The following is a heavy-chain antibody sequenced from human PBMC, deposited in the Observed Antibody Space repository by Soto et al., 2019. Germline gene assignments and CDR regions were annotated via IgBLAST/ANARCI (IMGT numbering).Heavy chain of an antibody. J-gene: IGHJ4*02. CDR3: ARVRDYYGSGSYYRTRRYFHY. CDR2: INHSGST. CDR1: GGSFSGYY. Sequence: QVQLQQWGAGLLKPSETLSLTCAVYGGSFSGYYWSWIRQPPGKGLEWIGEINHSGSTNYNPSLKSRVTISVDTSKNQFSLKLSSVTAADTGVYYCARVRDYYGSGSYYRTRRYFHYWGQGTLVTVSS. V-gene: IGHV4-34*01. D-gene: IGHD3-10*01.